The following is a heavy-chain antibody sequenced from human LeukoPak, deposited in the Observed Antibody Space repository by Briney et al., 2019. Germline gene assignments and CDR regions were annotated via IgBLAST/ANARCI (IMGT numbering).Heavy chain of an antibody. J-gene: IGHJ4*02. Sequence: SETLSLTCTVSGGSISSYYWSWIRQPPGKGLEWIGYIYYSGSANYNPSLKSRVTISVDTSKNQFSLKLSSVTAADTAVYYCARGQWELGGYFDYWGQGTLVTVSS. CDR2: IYYSGSA. CDR3: ARGQWELGGYFDY. D-gene: IGHD1-26*01. CDR1: GGSISSYY. V-gene: IGHV4-59*01.